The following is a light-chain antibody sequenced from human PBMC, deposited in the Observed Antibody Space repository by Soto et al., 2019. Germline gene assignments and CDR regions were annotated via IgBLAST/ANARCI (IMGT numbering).Light chain of an antibody. Sequence: QSVLTQPPSASGTPGQRVTISCSGSSSNIGSNTVNWDQQLPGTAPKLLIYSNNQRPSGVPDRFSGSKSGTSASLAISGLQSEDEADYYCAAWDDSLNGPGVFGGGTKLTVL. CDR1: SSNIGSNT. J-gene: IGLJ2*01. CDR2: SNN. CDR3: AAWDDSLNGPGV. V-gene: IGLV1-44*01.